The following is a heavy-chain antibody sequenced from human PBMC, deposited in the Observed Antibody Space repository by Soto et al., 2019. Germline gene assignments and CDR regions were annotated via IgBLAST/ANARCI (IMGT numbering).Heavy chain of an antibody. V-gene: IGHV1-69*13. J-gene: IGHJ6*02. CDR2: IIPIFGTA. Sequence: ASVKVSCKASGGTFSSYAISWVRQAPGQGLEWMGGIIPIFGTANYAQKFQGRVTITADESTSTAYMELSSLRSEDTAVYYCARASYYDFWSGYSRRRGMAVWAQGTTVTV. CDR1: GGTFSSYA. D-gene: IGHD3-3*01. CDR3: ARASYYDFWSGYSRRRGMAV.